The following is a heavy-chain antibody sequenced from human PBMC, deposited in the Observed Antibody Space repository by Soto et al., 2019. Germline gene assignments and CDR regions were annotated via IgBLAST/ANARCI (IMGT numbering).Heavy chain of an antibody. J-gene: IGHJ4*02. CDR1: GFTFSSYG. Sequence: QVQLVESGGGVVQPGRSLRLSCAASGFTFSSYGMHWVRQAPGKGLEWVAVISYDGSNKYYADSVKGRFTISRDNSKNTLYLQMNSLRAEDTAVYYCAKEYYDILTGYYKRDYWGQGPLVTVSS. CDR3: AKEYYDILTGYYKRDY. V-gene: IGHV3-30*18. CDR2: ISYDGSNK. D-gene: IGHD3-9*01.